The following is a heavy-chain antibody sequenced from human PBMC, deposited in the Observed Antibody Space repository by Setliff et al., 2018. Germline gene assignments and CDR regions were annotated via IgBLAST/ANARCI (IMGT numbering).Heavy chain of an antibody. CDR3: ANGSDPYYFYYMDV. CDR2: ISGSGDST. V-gene: IGHV3-23*01. Sequence: GSLRLSCAASGFTFSGYAMTWVRQAPGKGLEWVSAISGSGDSTFYADSVKGRFTISRDNSKNTLYLQMNSLTAEDTAVYYCANGSDPYYFYYMDVCGKGTTVTVSS. CDR1: GFTFSGYA. J-gene: IGHJ6*03.